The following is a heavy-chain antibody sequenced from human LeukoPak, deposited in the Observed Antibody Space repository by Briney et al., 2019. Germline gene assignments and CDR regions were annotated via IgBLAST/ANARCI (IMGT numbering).Heavy chain of an antibody. J-gene: IGHJ4*02. Sequence: ASVKVSCKASGFTFTGYYIHWVRQPPGQGLEWMGYINPHSGGTNSPQKFQGRVTMTTDTSISAAYMELSSLISDDTAMYYCVREGNELLSKNFDYWGQGTLVTVSS. CDR1: GFTFTGYY. D-gene: IGHD2-21*02. V-gene: IGHV1-2*02. CDR3: VREGNELLSKNFDY. CDR2: INPHSGGT.